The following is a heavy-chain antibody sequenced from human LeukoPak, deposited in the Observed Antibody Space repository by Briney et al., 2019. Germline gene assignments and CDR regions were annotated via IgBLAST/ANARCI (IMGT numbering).Heavy chain of an antibody. D-gene: IGHD2/OR15-2a*01. V-gene: IGHV4-4*07. CDR3: ARIVIAGQNYFDY. CDR2: IYSSGST. Sequence: PSEILSLTCTVSGGSISNYYWTWVRQPAGKGLEWIGLIYSSGSTNYNPSLKSRVTTSVDTSKNQFSLKLSSVTAADTAVYFCARIVIAGQNYFDYWGQGTLVTVSS. CDR1: GGSISNYY. J-gene: IGHJ4*02.